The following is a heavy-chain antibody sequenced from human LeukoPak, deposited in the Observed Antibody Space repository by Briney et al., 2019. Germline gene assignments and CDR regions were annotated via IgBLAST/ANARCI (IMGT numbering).Heavy chain of an antibody. CDR3: ATAGDCGGDCYSGAFDI. CDR1: GDSVSTSSAA. Sequence: SQTLSLTCVISGDSVSTSSAAWNWIRQSPSRGLEWLGRTYYRSKWYDDYAVSVKSRININADTSKNQFSLQLNSVTPEDTAVYYCATAGDCGGDCYSGAFDIWGQGTMVIVSS. J-gene: IGHJ3*02. CDR2: TYYRSKWYD. D-gene: IGHD2-21*02. V-gene: IGHV6-1*01.